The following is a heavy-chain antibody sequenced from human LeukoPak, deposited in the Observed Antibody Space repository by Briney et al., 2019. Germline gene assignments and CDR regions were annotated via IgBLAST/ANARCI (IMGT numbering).Heavy chain of an antibody. D-gene: IGHD5-12*01. CDR3: ARGVNDNSGYDSIDY. CDR2: INHSGST. J-gene: IGHJ4*02. V-gene: IGHV4-34*01. Sequence: SETLSLTCAVYGGSFSGYYWSWIRQPPGKGLEWIGEINHSGSTNYNPSLKSRVTISVDTSKNQLSLKLSSVTAADTAVYYCARGVNDNSGYDSIDYWGQGTLVTVSS. CDR1: GGSFSGYY.